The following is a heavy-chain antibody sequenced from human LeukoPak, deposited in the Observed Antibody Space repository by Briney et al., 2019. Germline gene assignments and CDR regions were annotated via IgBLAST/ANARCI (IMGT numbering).Heavy chain of an antibody. Sequence: GSLRLSCAASGFTFSSYGMHCVRQAPGKGLEWVAVISYDGSNKYYADSVKGRFTISRDNSKNTLYLQMNSPRAEDTAVYYCARRNLVSCSGGSCYDHRGDFDYWGQGTLVTVSS. V-gene: IGHV3-30*03. CDR2: ISYDGSNK. J-gene: IGHJ4*02. D-gene: IGHD2-15*01. CDR1: GFTFSSYG. CDR3: ARRNLVSCSGGSCYDHRGDFDY.